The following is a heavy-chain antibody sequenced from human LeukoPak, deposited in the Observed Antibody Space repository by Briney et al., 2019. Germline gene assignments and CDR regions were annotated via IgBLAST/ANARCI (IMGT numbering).Heavy chain of an antibody. D-gene: IGHD6-19*01. CDR1: GYTFTSYY. CDR3: ATGRITVTASFDY. CDR2: INPSGGST. V-gene: IGHV1-46*01. J-gene: IGHJ4*02. Sequence: GASVKVSCKASGYTFTSYYMHWVRQAHGQGLEWMGIINPSGGSTSYAQKFQGRVTMTEDTSTDTAYMKLSSLRSEDTAVYYCATGRITVTASFDYWGQGTLVTVSS.